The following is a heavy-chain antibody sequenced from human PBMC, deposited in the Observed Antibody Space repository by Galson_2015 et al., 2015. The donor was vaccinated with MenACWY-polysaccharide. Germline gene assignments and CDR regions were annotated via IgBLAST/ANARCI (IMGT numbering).Heavy chain of an antibody. CDR1: GFSFSGRW. V-gene: IGHV3-7*01. D-gene: IGHD2-15*01. J-gene: IGHJ4*01. Sequence: SLRLSCAASGFSFSGRWLTWVRQAPGKGPEWVANINPDGSKKDYLDSMKGRFTISRDNGKNTLHLQVDSLRVEDTAVYYCARHFYSAVDYSGHGTLVTVSS. CDR3: ARHFYSAVDY. CDR2: INPDGSKK.